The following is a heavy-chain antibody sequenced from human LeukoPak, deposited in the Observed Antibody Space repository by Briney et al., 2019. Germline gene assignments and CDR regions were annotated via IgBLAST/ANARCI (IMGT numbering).Heavy chain of an antibody. J-gene: IGHJ6*02. V-gene: IGHV3-74*01. Sequence: GGSLRLSCAASGFTFSSYWMHWVRHAPGKGLVWVSRINSDGSSTSYADSVKGRFTISRDNAKNTLYLQMNSLRAEDTAVYYCARDITRVRGAYGMDVWGQGTTVTVSS. CDR1: GFTFSSYW. D-gene: IGHD3-10*01. CDR2: INSDGSST. CDR3: ARDITRVRGAYGMDV.